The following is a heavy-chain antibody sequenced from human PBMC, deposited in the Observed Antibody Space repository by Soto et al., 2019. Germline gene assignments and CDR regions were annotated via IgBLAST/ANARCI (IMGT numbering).Heavy chain of an antibody. Sequence: QVQLQQWGAGLLKPSETLSLTCAVYGGSFSGYYWSWIRQPPGKGLEWIGEINHSGSTNYNPSLKSRVTISVDTSKNQFSLKLSSVTAADTAVYYCARVIGNGYYFGWFDLWGQGTLVTVSS. D-gene: IGHD3-22*01. V-gene: IGHV4-34*01. J-gene: IGHJ5*02. CDR2: INHSGST. CDR1: GGSFSGYY. CDR3: ARVIGNGYYFGWFDL.